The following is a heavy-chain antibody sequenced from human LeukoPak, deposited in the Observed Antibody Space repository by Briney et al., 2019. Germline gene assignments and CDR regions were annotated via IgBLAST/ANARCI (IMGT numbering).Heavy chain of an antibody. J-gene: IGHJ4*02. Sequence: PSETLSLTCTVSGGSISSSSYYWGWIRQPPGKGLEWIGSIYYSGRNYYNPSLKRRVTISVDTSKNQFSLKLSSVTAADTAIYYCAKILYSNNVDYWGQGTLVTVSS. CDR3: AKILYSNNVDY. CDR2: IYYSGRN. V-gene: IGHV4-39*07. D-gene: IGHD6-13*01. CDR1: GGSISSSSYY.